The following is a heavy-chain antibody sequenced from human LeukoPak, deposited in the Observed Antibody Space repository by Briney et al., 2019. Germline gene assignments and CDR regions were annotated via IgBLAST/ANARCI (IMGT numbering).Heavy chain of an antibody. CDR3: TTRSGDFWSGFVN. CDR1: GNSLSELS. J-gene: IGHJ4*02. D-gene: IGHD3-3*01. Sequence: GASVTVSCEVSGNSLSELSIQWVRQAPGKGLECMGGFDPEEAKMVYAQNFQGRVTMTEDSSTQTAYMELSGLTSDDTAVYYCTTRSGDFWSGFVNWGQGTLVTVSS. V-gene: IGHV1-24*01. CDR2: FDPEEAKM.